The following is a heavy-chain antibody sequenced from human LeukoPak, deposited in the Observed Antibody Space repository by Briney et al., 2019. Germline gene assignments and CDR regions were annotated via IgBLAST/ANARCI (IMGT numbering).Heavy chain of an antibody. D-gene: IGHD6-13*01. V-gene: IGHV1-46*01. CDR2: INPSGGST. J-gene: IGHJ5*02. CDR1: GYTFTNYG. CDR3: AAGYSSSWYRPTGGFDP. Sequence: ASVKVSCKASGYTFTNYGISWVRRAPGQGLEWMGIINPSGGSTSYAQKLQGRVTMTRDMSTSTVYMDLNSLRSEDTAVYYCAAGYSSSWYRPTGGFDPWGQGTLVTVSS.